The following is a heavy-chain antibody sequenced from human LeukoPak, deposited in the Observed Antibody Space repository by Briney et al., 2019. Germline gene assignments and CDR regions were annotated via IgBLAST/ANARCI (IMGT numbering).Heavy chain of an antibody. CDR3: ARAHSNYGGWFDP. CDR1: GGTFSSYA. V-gene: IGHV1-69*13. Sequence: AAVTVSCKASGGTFSSYAISWVRQAPGQGLEWVGGIIPIFGTANYAQKFQGRVTITADESTSTAYMELSSLRSEDTAVYYCARAHSNYGGWFDPWGQGTLVTVSS. CDR2: IIPIFGTA. D-gene: IGHD4-11*01. J-gene: IGHJ5*02.